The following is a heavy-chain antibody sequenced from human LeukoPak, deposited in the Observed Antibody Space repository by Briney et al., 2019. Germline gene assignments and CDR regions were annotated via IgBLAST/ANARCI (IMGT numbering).Heavy chain of an antibody. CDR1: GYTFTRYY. V-gene: IGHV1-2*02. J-gene: IGHJ3*02. CDR3: ASGYYYYDSSGYQDFNDAFDI. Sequence: ASVKVSCKASGYTFTRYYMHWVRQAPGQGLEWMGWINPNSGGTNYAQKFQGRVTMTRDTSISTAYMELSRLRSDDTAVYYCASGYYYYDSSGYQDFNDAFDIWGQGTMVTVSS. CDR2: INPNSGGT. D-gene: IGHD3-22*01.